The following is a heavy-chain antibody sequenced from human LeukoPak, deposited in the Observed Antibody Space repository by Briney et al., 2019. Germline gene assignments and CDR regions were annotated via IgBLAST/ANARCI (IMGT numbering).Heavy chain of an antibody. CDR3: AKDNDWLSNFDY. D-gene: IGHD3-9*01. CDR2: INPNSGGT. J-gene: IGHJ4*02. V-gene: IGHV1-2*02. CDR1: GYTFTAYY. Sequence: ASVKVSCKASGYTFTAYYIHWVRQAPGQGLEWMGWINPNSGGTNYAQKFQGRVTMTRDTSISTAYMELSRLRSDDTAVYYCAKDNDWLSNFDYWGRGTLVTVSS.